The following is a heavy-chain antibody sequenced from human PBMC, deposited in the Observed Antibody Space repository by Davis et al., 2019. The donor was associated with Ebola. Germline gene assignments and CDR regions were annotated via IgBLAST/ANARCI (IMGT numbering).Heavy chain of an antibody. CDR3: AKGLSGGYA. D-gene: IGHD1-26*01. V-gene: IGHV3-30*18. Sequence: PGGSLRLSCAASGFTFSSYGMHWVRQAPGKGLEWVALISYDGSNKSYGDSVKGRFTISRDNSENTLYLQMNSLRPEDTAVYYCAKGLSGGYAWGQGTLVTVSS. CDR2: ISYDGSNK. CDR1: GFTFSSYG. J-gene: IGHJ5*02.